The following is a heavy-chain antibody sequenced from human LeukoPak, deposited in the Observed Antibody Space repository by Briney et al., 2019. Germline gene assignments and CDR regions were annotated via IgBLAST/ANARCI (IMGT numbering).Heavy chain of an antibody. CDR1: GGSISSSSYY. Sequence: SETLSLTCTVSGGSISSSSYYWGWIRQPPGKGPEWIGSIYYSGSTYYNPSLKSRVTISVDTSKNQFSLKLSSVTAADTAVYYCARLAMVRGVITQNFDYWGQGTLVTVSS. J-gene: IGHJ4*02. CDR2: IYYSGST. CDR3: ARLAMVRGVITQNFDY. D-gene: IGHD3-10*01. V-gene: IGHV4-39*01.